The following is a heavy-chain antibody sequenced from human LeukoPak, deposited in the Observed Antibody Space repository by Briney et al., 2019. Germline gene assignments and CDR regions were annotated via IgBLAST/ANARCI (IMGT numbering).Heavy chain of an antibody. Sequence: GGSLRLSCAASGFTFSSYAMSWVRQAPGKGLEWVSDISGRGGNTHNADSVKGRFTISRDNSKNTLFLQMNSLRAEDTAVYYCARAGFLEWLSPDYYGMDVWGQGTTVTVSS. CDR2: ISGRGGNT. CDR3: ARAGFLEWLSPDYYGMDV. CDR1: GFTFSSYA. D-gene: IGHD3-3*01. J-gene: IGHJ6*02. V-gene: IGHV3-23*01.